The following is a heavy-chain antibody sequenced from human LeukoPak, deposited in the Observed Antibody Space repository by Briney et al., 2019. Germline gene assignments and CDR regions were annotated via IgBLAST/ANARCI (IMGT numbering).Heavy chain of an antibody. CDR1: GGSFSGYY. J-gene: IGHJ4*02. V-gene: IGHV3-15*01. CDR2: IKAKTDGGTT. CDR3: TTDLRITIFGVTTYYFDY. Sequence: LTCAVYGGSFSGYYWSWIRQPPGKGLEWVGRIKAKTDGGTTDYAAPVKGRFTISRDDSKTTLYLQMNSLKTEDTAVYYCTTDLRITIFGVTTYYFDYWGQGTLVTVSS. D-gene: IGHD3-3*01.